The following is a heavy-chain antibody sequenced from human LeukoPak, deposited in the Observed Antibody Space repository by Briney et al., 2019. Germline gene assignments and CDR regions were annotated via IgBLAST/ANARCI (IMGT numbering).Heavy chain of an antibody. CDR1: GFTFSSYS. CDR2: ISSSSSTI. V-gene: IGHV3-48*04. J-gene: IGHJ6*03. D-gene: IGHD2-2*01. CDR3: ARAPSHSYCSSTSCHYYYMDV. Sequence: GGSLRLSCAASGFTFSSYSMNWVRQAPGKGLEWVSYISSSSSTIYYADSVKGRFTISRDNAKNSLYLQMNSLRAEDTAVYYCARAPSHSYCSSTSCHYYYMDVWGKGTTVTVSS.